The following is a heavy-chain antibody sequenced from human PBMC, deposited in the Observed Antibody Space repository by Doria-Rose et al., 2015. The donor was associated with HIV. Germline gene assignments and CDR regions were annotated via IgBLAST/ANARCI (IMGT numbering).Heavy chain of an antibody. CDR2: NFPDDER. D-gene: IGHD6-13*01. CDR1: GVSLSSPGMG. CDR3: ARIKSSRWYHKYYFDS. Sequence: QVTLKESGPVLVKPTETLTLTCTVSGVSLSSPGMGVSWIRQPPGKALEWLADNFPDDERTYNTSLKSRLTISRGTSKSQVVLTMTDMDPVDTATYYCARIKSSRWYHKYYFDSWGQGTLVIVSA. J-gene: IGHJ4*02. V-gene: IGHV2-26*01.